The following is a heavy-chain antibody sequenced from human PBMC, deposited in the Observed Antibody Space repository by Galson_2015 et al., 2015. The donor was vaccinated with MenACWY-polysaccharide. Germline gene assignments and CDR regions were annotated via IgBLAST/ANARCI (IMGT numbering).Heavy chain of an antibody. CDR3: VRALRGVVH. V-gene: IGHV4-34*01. D-gene: IGHD3-10*01. Sequence: SETLSLTCGISGGLFSGYYCSWIRQPPGKGLEWIGEVNDRGISSYTSSLKSRLPMLLDTSKTQFSLKLNSVTAADTAVYYCVRALRGVVHWGQGILGTVSS. CDR2: VNDRGIS. CDR1: GGLFSGYY. J-gene: IGHJ4*02.